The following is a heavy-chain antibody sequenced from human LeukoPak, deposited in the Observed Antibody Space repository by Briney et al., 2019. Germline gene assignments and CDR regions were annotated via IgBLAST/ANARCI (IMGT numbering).Heavy chain of an antibody. V-gene: IGHV1-69*13. CDR1: GGTFSSYA. Sequence: ASVKVSFKASGGTFSSYAISWVRQPPAQGLEWVGVIIPIFGTANFAQKFQGRVTITADESTSTAYMELSRLRSEDTAVYYCARSGYSVNYYYYYYMDVWGKGTTVTVSS. CDR2: IIPIFGTA. J-gene: IGHJ6*03. CDR3: ARSGYSVNYYYYYYMDV. D-gene: IGHD3-3*01.